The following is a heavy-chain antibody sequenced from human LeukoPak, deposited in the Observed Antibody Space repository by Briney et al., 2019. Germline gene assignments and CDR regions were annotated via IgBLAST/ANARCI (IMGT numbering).Heavy chain of an antibody. J-gene: IGHJ4*02. CDR2: IYYSGST. Sequence: SETLSLTCTVSGGSISSYYWSWIRQPPGKGLEWIGYIYYSGSTNYNPSLKSRVTISVDTSKNQFSLKLSSVTAADTAVYYCARVSGSIAARLDYWGQGTLVTVSS. D-gene: IGHD6-6*01. CDR3: ARVSGSIAARLDY. V-gene: IGHV4-59*12. CDR1: GGSISSYY.